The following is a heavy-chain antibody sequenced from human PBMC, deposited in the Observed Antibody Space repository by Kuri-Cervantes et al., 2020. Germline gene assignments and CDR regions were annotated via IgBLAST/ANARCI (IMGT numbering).Heavy chain of an antibody. CDR3: AHRVLRYFDWSKDYFDY. CDR2: IYWDDDK. J-gene: IGHJ4*02. D-gene: IGHD3-9*01. CDR1: GFSLSTSGVG. V-gene: IGHV2-5*02. Sequence: SGPTLMKPTQTLTLTCTFSGFSLSTSGVGVGWIRQPPGKALEWLALIYWDDDKRYSPSLKSRLTITKDTSKNQVVLTMTNMDPVDTATYYCAHRVLRYFDWSKDYFDYWGQGTLVTVSS.